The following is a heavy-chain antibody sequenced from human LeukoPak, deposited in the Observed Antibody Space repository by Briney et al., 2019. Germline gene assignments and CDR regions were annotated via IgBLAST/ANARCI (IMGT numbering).Heavy chain of an antibody. CDR2: IYYSGTT. D-gene: IGHD3-10*01. Sequence: SETLSLTCTVSGGSISSNIYYWGWIRQPPGKGLWGLEWIGYIYYSGTTYYNPSLKSRVTISLDTSRNQFSLKLNSVTAADTAVYYCAKSNGYGLVDIWGQGTMVTVSS. J-gene: IGHJ3*02. V-gene: IGHV4-39*07. CDR1: GGSISSNIYY. CDR3: AKSNGYGLVDI.